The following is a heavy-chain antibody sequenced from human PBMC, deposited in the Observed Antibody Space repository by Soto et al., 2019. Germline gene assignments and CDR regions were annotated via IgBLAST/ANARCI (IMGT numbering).Heavy chain of an antibody. Sequence: ASVKVSCKASGYTFTGYYMHWVRQAPGQGLEWMGWINPNSGGTNYAQKFQGRVTMTRDTSISTAYMELSRLRSDDTAVYYCAILPGAYCSSTSCYTDYYYGIDVWGQGTTVPV. CDR2: INPNSGGT. V-gene: IGHV1-2*02. CDR3: AILPGAYCSSTSCYTDYYYGIDV. J-gene: IGHJ6*02. D-gene: IGHD2-2*02. CDR1: GYTFTGYY.